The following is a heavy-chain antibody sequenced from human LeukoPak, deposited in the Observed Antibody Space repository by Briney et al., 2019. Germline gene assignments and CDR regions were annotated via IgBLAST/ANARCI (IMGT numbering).Heavy chain of an antibody. Sequence: GGSLRLSCAVSGFTFSRHWMSWVRQAPGKGLEWVANIKQDGSEKYYVDSVKGRFTISRENAENSLYLQMNSLRAEDTAVYYCARGGGPLDYWGQGTLVTVSS. CDR2: IKQDGSEK. V-gene: IGHV3-7*01. J-gene: IGHJ4*02. CDR3: ARGGGPLDY. CDR1: GFTFSRHW.